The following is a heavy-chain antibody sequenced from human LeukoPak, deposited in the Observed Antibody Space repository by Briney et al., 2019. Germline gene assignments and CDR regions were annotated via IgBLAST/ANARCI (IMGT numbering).Heavy chain of an antibody. D-gene: IGHD6-19*01. CDR2: MNPNSGNT. CDR1: GYTFTSYD. Sequence: GASVKVSCKASGYTFTSYDINWVRQATGQGLEWMGWMNPNSGNTGYAQKFQGRVTMTRNTSISTAYMELSSLRSEDTAVYYCARARGEQWLDQGDYWGQETLVTVSS. V-gene: IGHV1-8*01. CDR3: ARARGEQWLDQGDY. J-gene: IGHJ4*02.